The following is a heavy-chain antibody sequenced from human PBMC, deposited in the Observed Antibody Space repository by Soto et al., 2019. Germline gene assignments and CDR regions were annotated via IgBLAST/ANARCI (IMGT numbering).Heavy chain of an antibody. CDR3: AKEALTDIYYYYYGMDV. CDR1: GFTFSSYA. CDR2: ISGSGGST. J-gene: IGHJ6*02. V-gene: IGHV3-23*01. Sequence: PGGSLRLSCAASGFTFSSYAMSWVRQAPGKGLEWVSAISGSGGSTYYADSVKGRFTISRDNSKNTLYLQMNSLRAEDTAVYYCAKEALTDIYYYYYGMDVWGQGTTVTVSS. D-gene: IGHD5-12*01.